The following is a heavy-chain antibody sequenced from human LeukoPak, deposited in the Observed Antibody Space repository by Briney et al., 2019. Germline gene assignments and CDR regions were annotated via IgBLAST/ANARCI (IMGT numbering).Heavy chain of an antibody. Sequence: GGSLRLSCAASGFTFSSYWMSWVRPAPGKGLEWVANIKQDGSEKYYVDPVKGRFTISRDNAKNSLYLQMNSLRAEDTAVYYCARRTRFGAFDYWGQGTLVTVSS. D-gene: IGHD3-10*01. CDR2: IKQDGSEK. CDR1: GFTFSSYW. J-gene: IGHJ4*02. CDR3: ARRTRFGAFDY. V-gene: IGHV3-7*01.